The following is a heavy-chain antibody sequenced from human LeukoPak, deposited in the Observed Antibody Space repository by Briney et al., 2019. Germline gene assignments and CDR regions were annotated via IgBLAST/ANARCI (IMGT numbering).Heavy chain of an antibody. V-gene: IGHV3-23*01. D-gene: IGHD5-12*01. CDR2: ISGSGDST. J-gene: IGHJ4*02. Sequence: GGSLRLSCEASGFTFSSYAKSWVRQAPGRGLEWVSVISGSGDSTYYADSVEGRCTSSRDNSKDALYLQMNSLRAEDTAVYYCARVGYSGYDYDYWGQGTLVTVSS. CDR3: ARVGYSGYDYDY. CDR1: GFTFSSYA.